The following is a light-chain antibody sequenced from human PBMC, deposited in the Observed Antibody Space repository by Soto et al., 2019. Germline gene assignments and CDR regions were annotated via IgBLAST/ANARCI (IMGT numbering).Light chain of an antibody. V-gene: IGKV1-5*03. J-gene: IGKJ5*01. CDR3: QHYNSYSIT. Sequence: DIQMTQSPSTLSASVGDRVTITCWASQSISSWLAWYQQKPGKAPKLLIYKASSLESGVPSRFSGSGSGTEFTLTISSLQPDDFATYYCQHYNSYSITFGQGTRLEIK. CDR2: KAS. CDR1: QSISSW.